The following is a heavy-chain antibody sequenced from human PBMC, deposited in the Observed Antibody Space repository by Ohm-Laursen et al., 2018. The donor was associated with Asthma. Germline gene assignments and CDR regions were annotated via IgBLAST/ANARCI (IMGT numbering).Heavy chain of an antibody. D-gene: IGHD6-25*01. Sequence: GSLRLSCAASGFKFSDYYMSWIRQAPGKGLEWVSAISGSGGSTYYADSVKGRFTISRDNSKNTLCLQMNSLRAEDTAVYYCARVVGQRGMADYWGQGTLVTVSS. V-gene: IGHV3-23*01. CDR2: ISGSGGST. CDR1: GFKFSDYY. J-gene: IGHJ4*02. CDR3: ARVVGQRGMADY.